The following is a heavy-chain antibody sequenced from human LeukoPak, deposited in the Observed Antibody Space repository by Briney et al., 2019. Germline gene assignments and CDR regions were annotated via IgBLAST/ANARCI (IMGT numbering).Heavy chain of an antibody. CDR1: GYTLTELS. D-gene: IGHD3-22*01. V-gene: IGHV1-24*01. CDR2: FDPEDGET. J-gene: IGHJ4*02. CDR3: ATGRSPPRYYYDSSGYRNYFDY. Sequence: SVKVSCKVSGYTLTELSMHWVRQAPGKGLEWMGGFDPEDGETIYAQKFQGRVTMTEDTSTDTAYMELSSLRSEDTAVYYCATGRSPPRYYYDSSGYRNYFDYWGQGTLVTVSS.